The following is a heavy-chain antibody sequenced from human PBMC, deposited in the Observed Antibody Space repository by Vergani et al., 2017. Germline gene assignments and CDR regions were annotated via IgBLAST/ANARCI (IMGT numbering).Heavy chain of an antibody. CDR2: ISSSSSTI. D-gene: IGHD4-17*01. CDR3: AKGTLSSPYGGYFDY. V-gene: IGHV3-48*01. CDR1: GFTFSSYS. J-gene: IGHJ4*02. Sequence: EVQLVESGGGLVQPGGSLRLSCAASGFTFSSYSMNWVRQAPGKGLEWVSYISSSSSTIYYADSVKGRFTISRDNAKNSLYLQMNSLRAEDTALYYCAKGTLSSPYGGYFDYWGQGTLVTVSS.